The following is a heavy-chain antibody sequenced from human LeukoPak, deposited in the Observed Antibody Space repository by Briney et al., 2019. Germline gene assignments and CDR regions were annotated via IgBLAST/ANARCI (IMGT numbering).Heavy chain of an antibody. CDR2: IYYSGST. CDR1: GFTFSSYA. D-gene: IGHD6-19*01. J-gene: IGHJ4*02. CDR3: GRGMGGWYFDY. Sequence: PGGSLRLSCAASGFTFSSYAMSWVRQPPGKGLEWIGSIYYSGSTYYNPSLKSRVTISVDTSKNQFSLKLSSVTAADTAVYYCGRGMGGWYFDYWGQGTLVTVSS. V-gene: IGHV4-39*01.